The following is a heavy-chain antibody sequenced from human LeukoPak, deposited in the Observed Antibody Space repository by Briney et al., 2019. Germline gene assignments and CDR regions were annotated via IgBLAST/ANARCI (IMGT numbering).Heavy chain of an antibody. CDR1: GYTFTRYD. J-gene: IGHJ6*02. CDR3: ARLKQGCSGGSCYYYYGMDV. Sequence: ASVKVSCKASGYTFTRYDINWVRQATGQGLEWMGWMNPNSGNTGYAQKFQGRVTITRNTSISTAYMELSSLRSEDTAVYYCARLKQGCSGGSCYYYYGMDVWGQGTTVTVSS. CDR2: MNPNSGNT. D-gene: IGHD2-15*01. V-gene: IGHV1-8*01.